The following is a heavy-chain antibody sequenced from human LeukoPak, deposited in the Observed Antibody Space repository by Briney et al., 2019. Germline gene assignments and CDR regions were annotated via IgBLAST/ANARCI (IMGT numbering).Heavy chain of an antibody. CDR2: INPNSGGT. CDR3: ARVKTITGLQLEDAFDM. J-gene: IGHJ3*02. D-gene: IGHD5-24*01. V-gene: IGHV1-2*06. CDR1: GYTFIDYY. Sequence: ASVKVSCKASGYTFIDYYMHWVRQAPGQGLEWMGRINPNSGGTNYAQKFQGRVTMTRDTSISTAYMELSRLRSDDTAVYYCARVKTITGLQLEDAFDMWGQGTMVTVSS.